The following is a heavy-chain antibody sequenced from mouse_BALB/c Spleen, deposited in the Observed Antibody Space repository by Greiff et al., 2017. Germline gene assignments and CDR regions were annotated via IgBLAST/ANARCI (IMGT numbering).Heavy chain of an antibody. CDR3: ARWLLPYYYAMDY. D-gene: IGHD2-3*01. J-gene: IGHJ4*01. Sequence: QVHVKQSGAELMKPGASVKISCKATGYTFSSYWIEWVKQRPGHGLEWIGEILPGSGSTNYNEKFKGKATFTADTSSNTAYMQLSSLTSEDSAVYYCARWLLPYYYAMDYWGQGTSVTVSS. CDR2: ILPGSGST. V-gene: IGHV1-9*01. CDR1: GYTFSSYW.